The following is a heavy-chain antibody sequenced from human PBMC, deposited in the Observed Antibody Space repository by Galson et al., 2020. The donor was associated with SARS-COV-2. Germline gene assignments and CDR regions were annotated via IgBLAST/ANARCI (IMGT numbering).Heavy chain of an antibody. D-gene: IGHD3-22*01. J-gene: IGHJ4*02. CDR2: IVVASGST. CDR1: GYTLTELS. V-gene: IGHV1-58*02. Sequence: SVKVSCKVSGYTLTELSMQWVRQARGQRLEWMGWIVVASGSTDYAQKFQERVTITRDMSTSTAYMELSSLRSEDTAVYYCAEVARSYYDSSGYYIDYWGQGTLVTVSS. CDR3: AEVARSYYDSSGYYIDY.